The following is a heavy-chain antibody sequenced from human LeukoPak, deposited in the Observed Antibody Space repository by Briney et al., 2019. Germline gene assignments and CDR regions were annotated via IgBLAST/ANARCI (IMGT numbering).Heavy chain of an antibody. V-gene: IGHV3-21*01. J-gene: IGHJ4*02. D-gene: IGHD6-19*01. Sequence: GGSLRLSCAASGFTFSSYSMNWVRQAPGKGLEWVSSISSSSSYIYYADSVKGRFTISRDNAKNSLYLQMNSLRAEDTAVYYCARTIAVAANNYFDYWGQGTLVTVSP. CDR3: ARTIAVAANNYFDY. CDR2: ISSSSSYI. CDR1: GFTFSSYS.